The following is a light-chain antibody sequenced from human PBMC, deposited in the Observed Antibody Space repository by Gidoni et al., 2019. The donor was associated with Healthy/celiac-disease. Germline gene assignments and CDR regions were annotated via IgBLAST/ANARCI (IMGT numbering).Light chain of an antibody. J-gene: IGKJ4*01. CDR2: DAS. CDR3: QQGSNWPPLT. Sequence: EVVLTQSPATLSLSPGERATLSCRASQSVSSSLAWYHQKPGQAPRLLIADASNRATGLPARFSGSGSGTDFPLTISSLEPEDFALYYCQQGSNWPPLTFGGGTKVE. CDR1: QSVSSS. V-gene: IGKV3-11*01.